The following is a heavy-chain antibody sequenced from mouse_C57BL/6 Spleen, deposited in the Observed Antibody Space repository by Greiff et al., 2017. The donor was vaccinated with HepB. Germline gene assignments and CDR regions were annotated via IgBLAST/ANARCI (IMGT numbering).Heavy chain of an antibody. D-gene: IGHD3-2*02. CDR2: IYPGSGST. Sequence: QVQLQQPGAELVKPGASVKMSCKASGYTFTSYWITWVKQRPGQGLEWIGDIYPGSGSTNYNEKFKSKATLTVDTSSSTAYMQLSSLTSEDSAVYYCERGGSSGYENYAMDYWGQGTSVTVSS. J-gene: IGHJ4*01. V-gene: IGHV1-55*01. CDR1: GYTFTSYW. CDR3: ERGGSSGYENYAMDY.